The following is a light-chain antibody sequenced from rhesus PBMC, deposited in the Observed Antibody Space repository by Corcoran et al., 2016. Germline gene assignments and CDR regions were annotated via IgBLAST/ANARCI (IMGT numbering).Light chain of an antibody. J-gene: IGLJ1*01. CDR1: SSNIGSYD. CDR2: DKN. CDR3: QSYDSSLNAYI. V-gene: IGLV1-64*01. Sequence: QSVLTQPPAASGAPGQKVTISCTGSSSNIGSYDVHWYQQLPGMAPKLLIYDKNKRPSGISDRFSGSKSGTSASLAITGLQTEDEADYYCQSYDSSLNAYIFGTGTRLTVL.